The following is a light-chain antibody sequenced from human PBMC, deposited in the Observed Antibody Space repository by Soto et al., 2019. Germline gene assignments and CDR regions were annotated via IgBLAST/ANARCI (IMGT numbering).Light chain of an antibody. CDR1: QSVSSN. J-gene: IGKJ1*01. CDR3: QPYNKWPWT. Sequence: IVMTQSPATLSVSPGERATLSCRASQSVSSNLAWYQQKPGQAPRLLIYGASTRATGIPARFSGSGSGKEFTLTISSLQSEDFAVYSCQPYNKWPWTFGQGTKVDIK. V-gene: IGKV3-15*01. CDR2: GAS.